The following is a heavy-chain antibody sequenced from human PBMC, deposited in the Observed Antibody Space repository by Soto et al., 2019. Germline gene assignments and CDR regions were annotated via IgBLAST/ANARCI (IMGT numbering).Heavy chain of an antibody. Sequence: QVQLVESGGGVVQPGRSLRLSCAASGFTFSSYGMHWVRQAPGKGLEWVAVISYDGSNKYYADSVKGRFTISRDNSKNTLYLQMSSLRAEDTAVYYCAKDRWDYGVRDAFDIWGQGTMVTVSS. V-gene: IGHV3-30*18. J-gene: IGHJ3*02. CDR3: AKDRWDYGVRDAFDI. CDR2: ISYDGSNK. CDR1: GFTFSSYG. D-gene: IGHD3-10*01.